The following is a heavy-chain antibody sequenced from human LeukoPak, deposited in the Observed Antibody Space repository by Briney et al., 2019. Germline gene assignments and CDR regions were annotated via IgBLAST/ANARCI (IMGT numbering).Heavy chain of an antibody. D-gene: IGHD6-19*01. J-gene: IGHJ4*02. CDR3: ARRSWGSGWYDY. Sequence: SETLSLTCTVSGGSISSYYWSWIRQPPGKGLEWIGSIYYSGSTYYNPSLKSRVTISVDTSKNQFSLKLSSVTAADTAVYYCARRSWGSGWYDYWGQGTLVTVSS. V-gene: IGHV4-59*12. CDR1: GGSISSYY. CDR2: IYYSGST.